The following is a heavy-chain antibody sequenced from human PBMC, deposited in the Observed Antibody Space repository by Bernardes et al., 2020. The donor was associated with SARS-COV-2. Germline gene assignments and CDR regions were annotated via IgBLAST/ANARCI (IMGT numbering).Heavy chain of an antibody. CDR2: FYYYGILY. D-gene: IGHD2-21*01. CDR1: GGSISSISYY. J-gene: IGHJ4*02. Sequence: SETLSLTCTVSGGSISSISYYWGWLLQPPGKGLEWIGSFYYYGILYYYNPSLKSRVTMSVDTSKNQVSLKLTSVTAADTAVYYCARGNCGGDCYGFDYWGQGTLVTVSS. CDR3: ARGNCGGDCYGFDY. V-gene: IGHV4-39*01.